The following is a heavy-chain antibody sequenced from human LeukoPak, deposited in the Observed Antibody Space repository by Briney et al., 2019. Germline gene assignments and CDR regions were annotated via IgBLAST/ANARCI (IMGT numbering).Heavy chain of an antibody. V-gene: IGHV3-30*03. CDR3: ATETAAAAGTCLDY. CDR1: GVTFSSDE. D-gene: IGHD6-13*01. Sequence: GGALRLSCAASGVTFSSDEMSWVRQAPGKGQGWGAFITYDGSNNYYADSVKGRFTRSSANSKNTLHLHMNSVRAEATAVYYCATETAAAAGTCLDYWGQGTMVTVSS. J-gene: IGHJ4*02. CDR2: ITYDGSNN.